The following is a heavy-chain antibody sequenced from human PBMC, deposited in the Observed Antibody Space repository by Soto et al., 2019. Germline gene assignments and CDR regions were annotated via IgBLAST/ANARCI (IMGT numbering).Heavy chain of an antibody. J-gene: IGHJ6*03. CDR2: ISGSGGST. D-gene: IGHD2-2*01. CDR1: GFTFSSYA. V-gene: IGHV3-23*01. Sequence: PGGSLRLSCAASGFTFSSYAMSWVRQAPGKGLEWVSAISGSGGSTYYADSVKGRFTISRDNSKNTLYLQMNSLRAEDTAVYYCAKSSRDCSSTSCYLWFNYYYYMDVWGKGTTVTVSS. CDR3: AKSSRDCSSTSCYLWFNYYYYMDV.